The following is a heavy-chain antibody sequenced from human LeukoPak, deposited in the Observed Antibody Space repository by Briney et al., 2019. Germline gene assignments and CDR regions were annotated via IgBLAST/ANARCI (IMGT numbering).Heavy chain of an antibody. D-gene: IGHD1-1*01. CDR3: ARGKQLVSDY. Sequence: GGSLGLSGEASGLPLIPYAMHWFGRPPAKGRRWVAGISYDGSNQYYADSVKGRFTVSRDNSKSTLYLQIQSVSSEDAAVYYCARGKQLVSDYWGQGTLVTVSS. CDR2: ISYDGSNQ. CDR1: GLPLIPYA. V-gene: IGHV3-30*04. J-gene: IGHJ4*02.